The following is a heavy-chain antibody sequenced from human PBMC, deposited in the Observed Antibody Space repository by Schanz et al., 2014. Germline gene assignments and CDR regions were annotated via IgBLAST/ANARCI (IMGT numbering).Heavy chain of an antibody. D-gene: IGHD6-6*01. CDR2: ISFSGNTI. CDR3: ATEGPRGTRHPINYYYAMDN. Sequence: VQLVESGGGLVQPGGSLRLSCTVSGFTVNNYAMNWVRQAPGKGLEWISYISFSGNTIYYADSVKGRFTISRDNAKNSVFLQMNRLRAEDTAVYYCATEGPRGTRHPINYYYAMDNWGQGTKVTV. J-gene: IGHJ6*02. CDR1: GFTVNNYA. V-gene: IGHV3-48*01.